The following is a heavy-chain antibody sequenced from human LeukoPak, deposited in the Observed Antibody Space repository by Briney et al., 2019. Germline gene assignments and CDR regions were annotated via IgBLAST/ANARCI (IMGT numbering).Heavy chain of an antibody. J-gene: IGHJ4*02. CDR3: ARDRDLYFDY. CDR1: GFTFSSYT. D-gene: IGHD3-10*01. V-gene: IGHV3-21*01. CDR2: ISSSSSYI. Sequence: GGSLRLSCAASGFTFSSYTMNWVRQAPGKGLEWVSSISSSSSYIYYADSVKGRFTISRDNAKNLLYLQMNSLRAEDTAVYYCARDRDLYFDYWGQGTLVTVSS.